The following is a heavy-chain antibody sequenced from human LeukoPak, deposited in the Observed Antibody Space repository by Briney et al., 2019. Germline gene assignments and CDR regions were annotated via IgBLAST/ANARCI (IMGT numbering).Heavy chain of an antibody. CDR3: AKTQGYYDA. D-gene: IGHD2-15*01. CDR2: IYGSDDKT. V-gene: IGHV3-23*01. Sequence: GGSLRLSCVASGFTFSNYAMGWVRQAPGKGLELVSGIYGSDDKTVYGDAVKGRFTISRDNSKNTLYLQMNSLRADDTAVYYCAKTQGYYDAWGQGALVTVSS. J-gene: IGHJ5*02. CDR1: GFTFSNYA.